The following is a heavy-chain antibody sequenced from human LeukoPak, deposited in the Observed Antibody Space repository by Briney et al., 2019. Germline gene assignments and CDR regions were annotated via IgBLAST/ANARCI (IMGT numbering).Heavy chain of an antibody. CDR2: IYYSGST. V-gene: IGHV4-59*08. CDR1: GGSISSYS. D-gene: IGHD2-15*01. CDR3: ARHEYCSGGSCYSVNWFDP. J-gene: IGHJ5*02. Sequence: SETLSLTCTVSGGSISSYSWSWIRQPPGKGLEWIGYIYYSGSTNYNPSLKSRVTISVDTSKNQFSLKLSSVTAADTAVYYCARHEYCSGGSCYSVNWFDPWGQGTLVTVSS.